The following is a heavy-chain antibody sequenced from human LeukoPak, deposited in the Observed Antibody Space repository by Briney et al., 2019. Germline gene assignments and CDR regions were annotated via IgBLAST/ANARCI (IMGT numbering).Heavy chain of an antibody. D-gene: IGHD5-12*01. V-gene: IGHV4-59*01. CDR1: GDPMNRSY. CDR3: SRGRAAAFDV. CDR2: IYYTGST. J-gene: IGHJ3*01. Sequence: SEPLPLPCTVSGDPMNRSYGHCTRQPPGGAVEWIGYIYYTGSTNYNPSLRSRVTISVDTSKNQVPLMLSSVPAADTAVYYCSRGRAAAFDVWGQGAIVTVSS.